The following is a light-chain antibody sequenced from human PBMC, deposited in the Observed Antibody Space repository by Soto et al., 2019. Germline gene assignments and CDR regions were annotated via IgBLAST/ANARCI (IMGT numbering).Light chain of an antibody. J-gene: IGKJ1*01. V-gene: IGKV1-5*03. Sequence: DIQMTQSPSTLSGSVGDRVTITCRASQTISSWLAWYQQKPGKAPKLLVYKASTVKSGVPSRFSGSGSGTEFTLTISSLQPDDFATYYCQHYNSYSEEFGQGTKV. CDR2: KAS. CDR1: QTISSW. CDR3: QHYNSYSEE.